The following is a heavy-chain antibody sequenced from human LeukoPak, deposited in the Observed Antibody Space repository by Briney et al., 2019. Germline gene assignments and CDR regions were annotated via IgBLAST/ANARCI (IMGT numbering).Heavy chain of an antibody. D-gene: IGHD1-26*01. CDR2: IKQDGNDQ. Sequence: TGGSLRLSCAPSGFTFNDYWMSWVRQAPGKGLEWVADIKQDGNDQKYVDSVKGRFTISRDNTKNSLYLQMNSLRAEDTAVYYCARPALVGEIFEFWGQGTLVTVSS. V-gene: IGHV3-7*01. CDR3: ARPALVGEIFEF. CDR1: GFTFNDYW. J-gene: IGHJ4*02.